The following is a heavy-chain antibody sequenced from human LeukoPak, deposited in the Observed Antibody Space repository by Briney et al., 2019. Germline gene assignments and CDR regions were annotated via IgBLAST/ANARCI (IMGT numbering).Heavy chain of an antibody. Sequence: PSETLSLTCAVYGGSFSGYYWSWIRHPPGKGMEWIGEINHSGSTNYNPSLKSRVTISVDTSKNQFSLKLSSVTAADTAVYYCARGGDYGREYFDYWGQGTLVTVSS. V-gene: IGHV4-34*01. CDR2: INHSGST. CDR3: ARGGDYGREYFDY. D-gene: IGHD4-17*01. J-gene: IGHJ4*02. CDR1: GGSFSGYY.